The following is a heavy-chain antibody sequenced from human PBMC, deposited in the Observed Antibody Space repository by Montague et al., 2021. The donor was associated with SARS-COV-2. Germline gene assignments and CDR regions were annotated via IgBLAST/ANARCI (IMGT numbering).Heavy chain of an antibody. J-gene: IGHJ4*02. V-gene: IGHV3-20*04. D-gene: IGHD6-13*01. CDR1: GFTFDDYG. CDR2: INWNGGST. CDR3: ASGYSSSWDIFDY. Sequence: SLRLSCAASGFTFDDYGMSWVRQAPGKGLEWVSGINWNGGSTGYADSVRGRFTISRDNAKNSLYLLMNSLRAEDTALYYCASGYSSSWDIFDYWGQGTLVTVSS.